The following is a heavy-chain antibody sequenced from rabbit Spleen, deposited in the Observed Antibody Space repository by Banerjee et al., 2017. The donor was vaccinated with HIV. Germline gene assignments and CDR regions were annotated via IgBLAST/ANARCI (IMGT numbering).Heavy chain of an antibody. CDR2: IYTGNGKS. Sequence: QSLEESGGGLVKPGASLTLTCKASGFSFNSGYDMCWVRQAPGKGLEWIACIYTGNGKSYYASWAKGRFTIPKTSSTMVTLQMTSLTAADTATYFCARGGGLWGQGTLVPVS. V-gene: IGHV1S40*01. J-gene: IGHJ4*01. CDR1: GFSFNSGYD. CDR3: ARGGGL.